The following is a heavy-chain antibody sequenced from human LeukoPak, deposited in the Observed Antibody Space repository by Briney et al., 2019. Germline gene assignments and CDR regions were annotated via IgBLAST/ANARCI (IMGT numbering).Heavy chain of an antibody. CDR3: ATYSGLAAAGTHY. J-gene: IGHJ4*02. D-gene: IGHD6-13*01. V-gene: IGHV4-39*01. CDR1: GDSITGYY. CDR2: IYYTGNT. Sequence: SETLSLTCSVSGDSITGYYWGWIRQPPGKGLEWIGNIYYTGNTYYNPSLKSRVAISVDTSKNQFSLKLSSVTAADTAVYYCATYSGLAAAGTHYWGQGTLVTVSS.